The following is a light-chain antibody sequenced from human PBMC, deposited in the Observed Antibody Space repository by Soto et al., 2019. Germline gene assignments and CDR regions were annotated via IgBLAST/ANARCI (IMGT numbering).Light chain of an antibody. J-gene: IGKJ1*01. CDR2: AAS. V-gene: IGKV1-39*01. CDR1: QSISGN. CDR3: QQTYSAPRT. Sequence: DIQMTQSPSSLSASVGDRVTITCRARQSISGNLNWYQQKPGKAPNLLIYAASSLQSGVPSTFSGSGSGTDFTLTISSLQPEDFATYYCQQTYSAPRTFGQGTKVEIK.